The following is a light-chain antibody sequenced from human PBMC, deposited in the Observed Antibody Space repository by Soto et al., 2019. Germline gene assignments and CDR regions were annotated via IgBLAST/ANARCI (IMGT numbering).Light chain of an antibody. V-gene: IGLV2-8*01. CDR1: SSDVGGYKY. J-gene: IGLJ1*01. CDR2: EVN. Sequence: QSVLTQPPSASGSPGQSVTISCTGGSSDVGGYKYVSWYQQHPGKAPKLMIFEVNKRPSGVPDRFSGSKSGNTASLTVSGLQAEDEVDYYCSSYAGINNLGVFGTGTKLTVL. CDR3: SSYAGINNLGV.